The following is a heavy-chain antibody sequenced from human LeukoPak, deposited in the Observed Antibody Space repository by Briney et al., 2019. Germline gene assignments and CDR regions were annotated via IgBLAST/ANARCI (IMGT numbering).Heavy chain of an antibody. D-gene: IGHD3-22*01. CDR2: IWFDGNKK. J-gene: IGHJ4*02. Sequence: GKSLRLSCAASGFMFNSYGMHWVRQAPGKGLEWVAAIWFDGNKKYYADSVKGRFTISRDNSKNTLYLQMNSLRAEDTAVYYCARGTRYDSSGYYSQDLDYWGQGTLVTVSS. V-gene: IGHV3-33*01. CDR1: GFMFNSYG. CDR3: ARGTRYDSSGYYSQDLDY.